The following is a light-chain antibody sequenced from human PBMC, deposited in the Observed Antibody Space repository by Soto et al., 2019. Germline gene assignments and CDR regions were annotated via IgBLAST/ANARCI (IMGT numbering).Light chain of an antibody. CDR2: EGS. Sequence: QSVLTQPRSVSGSPGQSVTISCTGTSSDVGSYNLVSWYQQHPGKAPKLMIYEGSKRPSGVSNRFSGSKSGNTASLTISGLQAEDEADYYCCSYAGSSTVYVFGTGTKVTVL. CDR1: SSDVGSYNL. CDR3: CSYAGSSTVYV. V-gene: IGLV2-23*01. J-gene: IGLJ1*01.